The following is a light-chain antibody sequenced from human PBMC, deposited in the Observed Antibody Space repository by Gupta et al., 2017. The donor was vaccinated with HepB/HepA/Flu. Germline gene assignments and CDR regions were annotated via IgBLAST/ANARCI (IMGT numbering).Light chain of an antibody. CDR3: NSLTTSSTFV. J-gene: IGLJ1*01. V-gene: IGLV2-14*03. Sequence: QSALTQPASVSGSPGQSITISCTGTSGDVGAYNYVSWYQQHPDKAPKLLIFDVSNRPSGVSNRFSGSKSGNTASLTISGLQAEDEADYYCNSLTTSSTFVFGTGTKVTVL. CDR2: DVS. CDR1: SGDVGAYNY.